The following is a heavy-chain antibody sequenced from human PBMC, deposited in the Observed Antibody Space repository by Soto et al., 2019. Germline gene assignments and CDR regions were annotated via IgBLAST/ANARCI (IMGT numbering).Heavy chain of an antibody. CDR1: GYPFISYG. CDR3: ARDGMATQDY. D-gene: IGHD5-12*01. CDR2: INGYIGNT. V-gene: IGHV1-18*04. Sequence: GXSVKVSCNASGYPFISYGIIWVRQAPGQGLEWMGWINGYIGNTKYAQKFQCRVTMTTDTSTSTAYMELRSLRSEDTAVYYCARDGMATQDYWGQGTLVTVSS. J-gene: IGHJ4*02.